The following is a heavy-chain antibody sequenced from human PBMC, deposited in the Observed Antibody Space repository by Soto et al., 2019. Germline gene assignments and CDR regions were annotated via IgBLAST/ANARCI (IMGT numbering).Heavy chain of an antibody. CDR2: ISGSGGST. Sequence: GGSLRLSCAASGFIFSSYAMSWVRQAPGKGLEWVSAISGSGGSTYYADSVKGRFTISRDNSKNTLYLQMNSLRAEDTAVYHCAKRVAAGDHAFDIWGQGTMVTVSS. D-gene: IGHD6-13*01. CDR1: GFIFSSYA. CDR3: AKRVAAGDHAFDI. V-gene: IGHV3-23*01. J-gene: IGHJ3*02.